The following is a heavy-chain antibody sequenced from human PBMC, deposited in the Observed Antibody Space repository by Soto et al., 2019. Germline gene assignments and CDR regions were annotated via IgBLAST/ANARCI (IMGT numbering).Heavy chain of an antibody. Sequence: GASVKVSCKASGYTFTSYYMHWVRQAPGQGLEWMGIINPSGGSTSYAQKFQGRVTMTRDTSTSTVYMELSSPRSEDTAVYYCARDLGTIFASYYYYYYMDVWGKGTTVTVSS. CDR1: GYTFTSYY. V-gene: IGHV1-46*03. D-gene: IGHD3-3*01. J-gene: IGHJ6*03. CDR3: ARDLGTIFASYYYYYYMDV. CDR2: INPSGGST.